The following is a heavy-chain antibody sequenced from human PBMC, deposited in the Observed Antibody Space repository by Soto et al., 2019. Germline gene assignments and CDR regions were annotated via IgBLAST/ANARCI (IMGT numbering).Heavy chain of an antibody. CDR1: GFTFDDYA. V-gene: IGHV3-9*01. Sequence: EVQLVESGGGLVQPGRSLRLSCAASGFTFDDYAMHWVRQAPGKGLEWVSRISWNSGSIGYADSVKGRFTISRDNAKNSLYLQMNSLRAEDTALYYCAKAVESYGNFDYWGQGTLVTVSS. J-gene: IGHJ4*02. CDR3: AKAVESYGNFDY. CDR2: ISWNSGSI. D-gene: IGHD5-18*01.